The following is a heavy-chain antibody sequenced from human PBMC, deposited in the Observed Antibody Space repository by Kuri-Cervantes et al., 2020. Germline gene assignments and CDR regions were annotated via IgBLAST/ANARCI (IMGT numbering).Heavy chain of an antibody. CDR3: AREVGEETRDMYYFDY. CDR2: IKQDGREK. D-gene: IGHD3-10*01. V-gene: IGHV3-7*01. Sequence: VVLLRRSCAATGFTFSYYGMHWVRQAPGKGLEWVANIKQDGREKYYVDSVKGRFTISRDNAKNSLYLQMNSLRAEDTAVYYCAREVGEETRDMYYFDYWGQGTLVTVSS. CDR1: GFTFSYYG. J-gene: IGHJ4*02.